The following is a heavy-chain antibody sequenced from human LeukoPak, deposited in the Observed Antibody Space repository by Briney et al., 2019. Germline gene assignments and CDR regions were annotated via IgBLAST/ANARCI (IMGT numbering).Heavy chain of an antibody. D-gene: IGHD5-18*01. Sequence: PGGSLRLSCEVSGFIFSNYWMSWVRQAPGKGLEWVANINEEGSEKHYVDSVKGRFTISRDNAKNSLYLQMNSLRAEDTAVYYCAREVVDTATGGNAFDIWGQGTMVTVSS. CDR3: AREVVDTATGGNAFDI. CDR1: GFIFSNYW. V-gene: IGHV3-7*03. J-gene: IGHJ3*02. CDR2: INEEGSEK.